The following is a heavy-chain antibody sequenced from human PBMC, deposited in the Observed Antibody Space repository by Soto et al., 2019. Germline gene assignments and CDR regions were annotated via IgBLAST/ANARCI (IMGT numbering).Heavy chain of an antibody. Sequence: LSLTCTVSGASMNSYHWSWIRQPAGKGLEWIGHIHSSGSTNYNPSLKSRVTMSVDTSKNQFSLRLMSLTAADTAVYYCARDQGVAAAGITWFDPWGQGSLVTVSS. V-gene: IGHV4-4*07. J-gene: IGHJ5*02. D-gene: IGHD6-13*01. CDR1: GASMNSYH. CDR2: IHSSGST. CDR3: ARDQGVAAAGITWFDP.